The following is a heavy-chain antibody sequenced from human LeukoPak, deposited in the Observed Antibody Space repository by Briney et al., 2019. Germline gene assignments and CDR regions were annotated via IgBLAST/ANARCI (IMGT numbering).Heavy chain of an antibody. CDR3: ARQAVAGTWLGFDY. Sequence: ASVKVSCKASGGTFSSYGISWVRQAPGQGLEWMGGIIPIFRTANYAQRFQGRVTITADESTSTAYMELSSLRSEDTAVYYCARQAVAGTWLGFDYGGQGTLVSVSS. CDR1: GGTFSSYG. CDR2: IIPIFRTA. D-gene: IGHD6-19*01. V-gene: IGHV1-69*13. J-gene: IGHJ4*02.